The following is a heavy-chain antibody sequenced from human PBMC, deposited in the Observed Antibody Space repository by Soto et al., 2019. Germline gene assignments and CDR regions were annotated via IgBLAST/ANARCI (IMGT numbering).Heavy chain of an antibody. V-gene: IGHV1-69*13. J-gene: IGHJ4*02. CDR3: AGTMYYYDSSGYYFEGFDY. D-gene: IGHD3-22*01. CDR1: GGTFSSYA. Sequence: SVKVSCKASGGTFSSYAISWVRQAPGQGLEWMGGIIPIFGTANYAQKFQGRVTITADESTSTAYMELSSLRSEDTAVYYCAGTMYYYDSSGYYFEGFDYWGQGTLVTVSS. CDR2: IIPIFGTA.